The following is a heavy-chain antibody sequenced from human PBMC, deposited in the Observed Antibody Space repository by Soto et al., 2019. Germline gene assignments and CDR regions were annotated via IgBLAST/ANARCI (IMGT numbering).Heavy chain of an antibody. D-gene: IGHD3-9*01. V-gene: IGHV1-69*01. J-gene: IGHJ4*02. CDR3: ARHPPRWNYFEK. CDR1: GGTFSTYA. CDR2: VIPLLGTI. Sequence: QVQLVQSGAEVRKPGSSVKISCRASGGTFSTYAINWVRQAPGQGLEWMGGVIPLLGTINYAQKFQARVTITADESTSTTYIELTSLTFEDTAVYFCARHPPRWNYFEKWGQGTLVTVSS.